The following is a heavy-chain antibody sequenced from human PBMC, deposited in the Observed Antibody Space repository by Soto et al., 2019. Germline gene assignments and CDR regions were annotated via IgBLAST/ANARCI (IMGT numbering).Heavy chain of an antibody. J-gene: IGHJ3*02. CDR3: ARHQLVSGAFDI. V-gene: IGHV4-39*01. D-gene: IGHD6-13*01. CDR1: GGSISSSSYY. CDR2: IYYSGST. Sequence: SDTLSLTCTVSGGSISSSSYYWGWIRQPPGKGLEWIGSIYYSGSTYYNPSLKSRVTISVDTSKNQFSLKLSSVTAADTAVYYCARHQLVSGAFDIWGQGTMVTVSS.